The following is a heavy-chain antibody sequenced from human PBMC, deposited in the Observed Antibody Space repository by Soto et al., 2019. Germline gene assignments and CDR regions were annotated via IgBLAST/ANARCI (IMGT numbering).Heavy chain of an antibody. Sequence: LRLSCAASGFAFSSSWMSWVRQAPGRGLEWVANIKEDGSEKDYVDPVEGRFTITRDNAKNSLYLQMNNLRAEDTAVYFCTRKRFGMDVWGQGTTVTVSS. CDR3: TRKRFGMDV. J-gene: IGHJ6*02. CDR2: IKEDGSEK. V-gene: IGHV3-7*03. CDR1: GFAFSSSW.